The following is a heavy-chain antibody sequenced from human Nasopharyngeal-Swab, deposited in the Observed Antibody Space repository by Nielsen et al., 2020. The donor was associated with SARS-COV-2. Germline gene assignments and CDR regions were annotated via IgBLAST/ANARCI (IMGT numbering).Heavy chain of an antibody. CDR3: ARLIYGDYFDYYYVDV. D-gene: IGHD4-17*01. V-gene: IGHV4-39*01. CDR1: GGSISSSSYY. J-gene: IGHJ6*03. Sequence: SETLSLTCTVSGGSISSSSYYWGWIRQPPGKGREWIGSIYYSGSTYYNPSLKSPVTISVDTSKNQFSLKLSSVTAADTTVYYCARLIYGDYFDYYYVDVWGKGTTVTVSS. CDR2: IYYSGST.